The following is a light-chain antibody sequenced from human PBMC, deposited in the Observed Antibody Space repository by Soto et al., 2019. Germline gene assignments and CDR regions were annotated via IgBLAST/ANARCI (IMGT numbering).Light chain of an antibody. V-gene: IGLV2-8*01. CDR2: EVT. CDR3: TSYAGSNIPVV. J-gene: IGLJ2*01. Sequence: QSVLTQPPSASGSPGQSVTISCTGSSSDVGGYNFVSWYQQHPGKAPKLIIYEVTKRPSGVPDRFSGSKSGNTASLTVSGLQAEDEADYYCTSYAGSNIPVVFGGGTKVT. CDR1: SSDVGGYNF.